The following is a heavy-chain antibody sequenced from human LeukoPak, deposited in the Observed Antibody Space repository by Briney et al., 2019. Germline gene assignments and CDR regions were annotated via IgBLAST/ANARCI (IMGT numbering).Heavy chain of an antibody. D-gene: IGHD1-7*01. CDR1: GYTFTSYY. Sequence: GASVKVSCKASGYTFTSYYMHWVRQAPGQGLEWMGIINPSGGSTSYAQKFQGRVTITADKSTSTAYMELSSLRSEDTAVYYCARGGDWNYRSYYFDYWGQGTLITVSS. CDR2: INPSGGST. V-gene: IGHV1-46*01. CDR3: ARGGDWNYRSYYFDY. J-gene: IGHJ4*02.